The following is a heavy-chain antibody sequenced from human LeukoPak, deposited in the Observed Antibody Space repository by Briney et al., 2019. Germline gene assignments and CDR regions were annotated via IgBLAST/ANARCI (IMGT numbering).Heavy chain of an antibody. D-gene: IGHD3-22*01. J-gene: IGHJ4*02. Sequence: GGSVRLFCAAWGFLFSSYEMKWARQAPGKGLEWVSYISSSGSTIYYADSVKGRFTISRDNAKNSLYLQMNSLRAEDTAVYYCATPYYYDSMDYWGQGTLVTVSS. CDR2: ISSSGSTI. CDR3: ATPYYYDSMDY. V-gene: IGHV3-48*03. CDR1: GFLFSSYE.